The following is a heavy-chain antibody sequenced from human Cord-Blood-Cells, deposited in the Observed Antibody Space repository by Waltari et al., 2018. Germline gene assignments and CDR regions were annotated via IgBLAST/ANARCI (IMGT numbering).Heavy chain of an antibody. D-gene: IGHD2-8*01. CDR2: ISSSSSYI. V-gene: IGHV3-21*01. CDR1: GFTFSSYS. Sequence: EVQLLESGGGLVKPGGSLRLSCAAPGFTFSSYSMNWVRQAPGKGLEGVSSISSSSSYIYYADSVKGRFTISRDNAKNSLYLQMSSLRAEDTAVYYCAREMYWFDPWGQGTLVTVSS. CDR3: AREMYWFDP. J-gene: IGHJ5*02.